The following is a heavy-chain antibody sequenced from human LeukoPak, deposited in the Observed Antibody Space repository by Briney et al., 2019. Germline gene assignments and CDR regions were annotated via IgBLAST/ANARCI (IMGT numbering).Heavy chain of an antibody. CDR3: ARDEYGDYGCDR. V-gene: IGHV3-23*01. CDR2: ISAGGGST. J-gene: IGHJ5*02. CDR1: GFTLSSYA. Sequence: RPGGSLRLSCAASGFTLSSYALTWVLQAPGKGLDWFSAISAGGGSTYYADSVKGRFTISRDNSKNTLYLQMNSLRAEDTAVYYCARDEYGDYGCDRWGQGTLVTVSS. D-gene: IGHD4-17*01.